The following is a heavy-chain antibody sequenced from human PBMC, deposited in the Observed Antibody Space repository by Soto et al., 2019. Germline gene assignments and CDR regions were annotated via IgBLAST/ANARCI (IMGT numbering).Heavy chain of an antibody. CDR3: AREGGEEWIDYYYYGMDV. D-gene: IGHD3-3*01. V-gene: IGHV3-33*01. Sequence: QVQLVESGGGVVQPGRSLRLSCAASGFTFSNYYMHWVRQAPGKGLEWLAVVWYDGSSKYSGDSVKGRFTISRDNSKNTLYLQMNSLRAEDTAVYYCAREGGEEWIDYYYYGMDVWGHGTTVTVSS. CDR2: VWYDGSSK. CDR1: GFTFSNYY. J-gene: IGHJ6*02.